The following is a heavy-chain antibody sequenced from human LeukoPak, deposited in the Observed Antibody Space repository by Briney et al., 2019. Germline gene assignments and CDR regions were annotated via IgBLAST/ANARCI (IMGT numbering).Heavy chain of an antibody. CDR2: ISGSGGST. CDR3: AKDGVPVFGVVIMGFDY. Sequence: GGSLRLSCAASGFTFSSHAMSWVRQAPGKGLEWVSAISGSGGSTYYADSVKGRFTISRDNSKNTLYLQMNSLRAEDTAVYYCAKDGVPVFGVVIMGFDYWGQGTLVTVSS. CDR1: GFTFSSHA. J-gene: IGHJ4*02. D-gene: IGHD3-3*01. V-gene: IGHV3-23*01.